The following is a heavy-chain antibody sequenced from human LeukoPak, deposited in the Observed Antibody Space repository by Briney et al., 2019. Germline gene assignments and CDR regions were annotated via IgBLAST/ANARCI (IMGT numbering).Heavy chain of an antibody. J-gene: IGHJ6*04. CDR3: AKDYIVVVPAAMGTDGMDV. CDR1: GFTFSSYA. V-gene: IGHV3-23*01. Sequence: GRSLRLSCAASGFTFSSYAMSWVRQAPGKGLEWVSAISGSGGSTYYADSVKGRFTISRDNSKNTLYLQMNSLRAEDTAVYYCAKDYIVVVPAAMGTDGMDVWGKGTTVTVSS. D-gene: IGHD2-2*01. CDR2: ISGSGGST.